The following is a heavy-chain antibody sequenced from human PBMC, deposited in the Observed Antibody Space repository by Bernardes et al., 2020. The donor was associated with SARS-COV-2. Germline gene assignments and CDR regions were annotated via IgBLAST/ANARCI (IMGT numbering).Heavy chain of an antibody. D-gene: IGHD1-26*01. CDR3: ARMFSVGRSSAFDI. CDR2: IPAGPGTT. V-gene: IGHV3-23*01. CDR1: GVTIFCSA. J-gene: IGHJ3*02. Sequence: LGRPCPAPGVTIFCSAVASFGSAPGKALQSLSRIPAGPGTTKYADSVQGRFAIYRDDSKNTLFLQMSSLTAEDTAIYYCARMFSVGRSSAFDIWGQGTMVSVSS.